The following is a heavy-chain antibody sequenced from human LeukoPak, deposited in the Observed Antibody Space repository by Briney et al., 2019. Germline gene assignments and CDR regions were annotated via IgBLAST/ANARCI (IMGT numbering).Heavy chain of an antibody. CDR2: INPNSGGT. V-gene: IGHV1-2*02. Sequence: ASVKVSCKASGYTFTGYYMHWVRQAPGQGLEWMGWINPNSGGTNYAQKFQGRVTMTRDTSISTAYMELSRLRSDDTAVYYCARAVLLWFGELRWFDPWGQGTLVTVSS. CDR3: ARAVLLWFGELRWFDP. CDR1: GYTFTGYY. D-gene: IGHD3-10*01. J-gene: IGHJ5*02.